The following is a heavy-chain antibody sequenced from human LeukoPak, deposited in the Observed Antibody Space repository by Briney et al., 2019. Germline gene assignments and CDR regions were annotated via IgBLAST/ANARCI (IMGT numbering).Heavy chain of an antibody. J-gene: IGHJ6*03. Sequence: SETLPLTCAVSGYSISSGYYWGWIRQPPGKGLEWIGSIYHSGSTYYNPSLKSRVTISVDTSKNQFSLKLSSVTAADTAVYYCARLYMVPSYYYYYMDVWGKGTTVTVSS. CDR2: IYHSGST. D-gene: IGHD3-10*01. CDR3: ARLYMVPSYYYYYMDV. V-gene: IGHV4-38-2*01. CDR1: GYSISSGYY.